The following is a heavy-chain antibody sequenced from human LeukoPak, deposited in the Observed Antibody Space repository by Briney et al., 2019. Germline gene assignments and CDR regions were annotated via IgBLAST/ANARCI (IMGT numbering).Heavy chain of an antibody. Sequence: ASVKVSCKASGYTFTSYYMHWVRQAPGQGLEWMGIINPSGGSTSYAQKFQGRVTMTRNTSISTAYMELSSLRSEDTAVYYCARGSPYYDFWSGSWGQGTLVTVSS. CDR2: INPSGGST. D-gene: IGHD3-3*01. V-gene: IGHV1-46*01. J-gene: IGHJ5*02. CDR1: GYTFTSYY. CDR3: ARGSPYYDFWSGS.